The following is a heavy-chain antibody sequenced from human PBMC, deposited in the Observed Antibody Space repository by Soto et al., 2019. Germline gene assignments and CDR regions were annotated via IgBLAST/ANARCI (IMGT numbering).Heavy chain of an antibody. V-gene: IGHV4-39*01. D-gene: IGHD4-17*01. CDR2: IYYSGST. CDR3: RVWDGDASFYYYYGMDV. CDR1: GGSISSSSYY. Sequence: QLQLQESGPGLVKPSETLSLTCTVSGGSISSSSYYWGWSRQPPGKGLEWIGSIYYSGSTYYNPPRKRRVTISVDTSKNQFSLKRSSVTAADTAVYYCRVWDGDASFYYYYGMDVWGQGTTVTVSS. J-gene: IGHJ6*02.